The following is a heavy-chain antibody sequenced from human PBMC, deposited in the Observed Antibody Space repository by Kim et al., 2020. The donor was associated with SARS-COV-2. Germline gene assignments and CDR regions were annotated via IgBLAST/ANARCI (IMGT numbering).Heavy chain of an antibody. J-gene: IGHJ1*01. CDR2: ISAYNGNT. Sequence: ASVKVSCKASGYTFTSYGISWVRQAPGQGLEWMGWISAYNGNTNYAQKLQGRVTMTTDTSTSTAYMELRSLRSDDTAVYYCARISVSRTLAVASAGGYFQHWGQGTLVTVSS. CDR1: GYTFTSYG. V-gene: IGHV1-18*01. CDR3: ARISVSRTLAVASAGGYFQH. D-gene: IGHD6-19*01.